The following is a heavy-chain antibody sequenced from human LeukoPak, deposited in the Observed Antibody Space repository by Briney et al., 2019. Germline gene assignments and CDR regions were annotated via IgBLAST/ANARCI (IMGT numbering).Heavy chain of an antibody. CDR2: IIPILGIA. V-gene: IGHV1-69*04. J-gene: IGHJ4*02. CDR3: ARVAGTTNFDY. CDR1: GGTFSSYA. D-gene: IGHD1-7*01. Sequence: ASVKVSCKASGGTFSSYAISWVRQAPGQGLEWMGRIIPILGIANYAQKLQGRVTMTTDTSTSTAYMELRSLRSDDTAVYYCARVAGTTNFDYWGQGTLVTVSS.